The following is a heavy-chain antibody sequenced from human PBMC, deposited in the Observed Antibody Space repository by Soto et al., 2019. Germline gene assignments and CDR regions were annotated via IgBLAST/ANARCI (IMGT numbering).Heavy chain of an antibody. Sequence: QVQLQESGPGLVKPSQTLSLTCTVSGGSISSGGYYWSWIRQHPGKGLEWIGYIYYSGSTYYNPSLKSRVTXSXDXXKNQFSLKLSSVTAADTAVYYCATYCSGGSCYLDYWGQGTLVTVSS. CDR2: IYYSGST. CDR1: GGSISSGGYY. D-gene: IGHD2-15*01. J-gene: IGHJ4*02. V-gene: IGHV4-31*03. CDR3: ATYCSGGSCYLDY.